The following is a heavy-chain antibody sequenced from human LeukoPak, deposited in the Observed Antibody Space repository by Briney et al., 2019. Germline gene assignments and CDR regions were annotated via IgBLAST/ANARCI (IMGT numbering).Heavy chain of an antibody. V-gene: IGHV3-21*01. D-gene: IGHD1-26*01. J-gene: IGHJ4*02. CDR2: IRTRSKIH. CDR3: AIVYSSSDGPDYFGL. Sequence: GGNLRLSCAAAGFAFSDYTINWDRQAPGKGREWMSSIRTRSKIHYSAHSVWGRFIISRETDTRSLFLQMKALRAEDTASYYSAIVYSSSDGPDYFGLWGQGTLVTVSS. CDR1: GFAFSDYT.